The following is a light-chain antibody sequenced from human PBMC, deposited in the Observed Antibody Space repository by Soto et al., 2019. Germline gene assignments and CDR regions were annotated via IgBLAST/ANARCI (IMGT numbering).Light chain of an antibody. CDR2: DAS. CDR3: QQYNSWPLT. Sequence: TLSVSPGERATLSCRASQSVSTNLAWYQQKPGQTPRLLIYDASIRATSGPANFSGSGSGTEFTLTIGSLQSEDFAVYYCQQYNSWPLTFGGGTKVDIK. V-gene: IGKV3-15*01. CDR1: QSVSTN. J-gene: IGKJ4*01.